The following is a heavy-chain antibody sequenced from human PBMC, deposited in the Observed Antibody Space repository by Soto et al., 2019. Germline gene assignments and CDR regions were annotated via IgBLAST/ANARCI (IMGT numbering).Heavy chain of an antibody. D-gene: IGHD5-12*01. V-gene: IGHV4-39*01. J-gene: IGHJ5*02. Sequence: TLSLTCTVSGGSIISSNHFWAWIRQPPGKGLEWIGSIYYSGSTDYNPSLRSRVTISVDTSKNQFSLKVGSVTAADTAVYYCARHGYSGYADLNWFDPWGQGTLVTVSS. CDR2: IYYSGST. CDR3: ARHGYSGYADLNWFDP. CDR1: GGSIISSNHF.